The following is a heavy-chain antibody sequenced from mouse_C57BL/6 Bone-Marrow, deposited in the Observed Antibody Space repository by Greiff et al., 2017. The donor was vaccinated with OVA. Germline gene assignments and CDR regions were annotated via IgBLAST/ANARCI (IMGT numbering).Heavy chain of an antibody. V-gene: IGHV1-54*01. CDR2: INPGSGGT. CDR3: ARSGGIYYGDYYAMDY. Sequence: VQLQESGAELVRPGTSVKVSCKASGYAFTNYLIEWVKQRPGQGLEWIGVINPGSGGTNYNEKFKGKATLTADKSSSTAYMQLSSLTSEDSAVYFCARSGGIYYGDYYAMDYWGQGTSVTVSS. J-gene: IGHJ4*01. D-gene: IGHD2-13*01. CDR1: GYAFTNYL.